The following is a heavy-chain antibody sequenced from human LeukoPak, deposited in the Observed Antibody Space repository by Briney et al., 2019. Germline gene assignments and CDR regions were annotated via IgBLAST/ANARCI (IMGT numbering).Heavy chain of an antibody. V-gene: IGHV3-21*01. Sequence: GGSLRLSCAASGFTFSSYSMNWVRQAPGKGLEWVSSISSSSSYIYYADSVKGRFTISRDNAKNSLYLQMNSLRAEDTAVYYCARDGDIVVVPAADLDYWGQGTLVTVSS. CDR1: GFTFSSYS. CDR3: ARDGDIVVVPAADLDY. CDR2: ISSSSSYI. D-gene: IGHD2-2*01. J-gene: IGHJ4*02.